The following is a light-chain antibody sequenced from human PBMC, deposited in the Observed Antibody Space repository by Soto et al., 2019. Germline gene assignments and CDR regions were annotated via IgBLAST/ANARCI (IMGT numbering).Light chain of an antibody. Sequence: QSVLTQPPSASGSPGQSVTISCTRTSSDVGGYNYVSWYQQHPGKVPKLMVYEVNKRPSGVPDRFSGSKSGNTASLTVSGLQAEDEADYYCTSYAGGNNVFGTGTKVTVL. V-gene: IGLV2-8*01. CDR3: TSYAGGNNV. CDR2: EVN. CDR1: SSDVGGYNY. J-gene: IGLJ1*01.